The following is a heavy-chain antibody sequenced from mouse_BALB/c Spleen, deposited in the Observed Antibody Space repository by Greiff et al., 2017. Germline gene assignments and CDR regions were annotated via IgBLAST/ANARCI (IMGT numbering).Heavy chain of an antibody. V-gene: IGHV5-9-4*01. Sequence: EVKLVESGGGLVKPGGSLKLSCAASGFTFSSYAMSWVRQSPEKRLEWVAEISSGGSYTYYPDTVTGRFTISRDNAKNTLYLEMSSLRSEDTAMYYCARWANWGFDYWGQGTTLTVSS. CDR3: ARWANWGFDY. J-gene: IGHJ2*01. CDR2: ISSGGSYT. CDR1: GFTFSSYA. D-gene: IGHD4-1*01.